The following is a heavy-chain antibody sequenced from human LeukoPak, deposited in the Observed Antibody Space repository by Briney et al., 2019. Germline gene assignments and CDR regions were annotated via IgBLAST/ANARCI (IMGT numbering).Heavy chain of an antibody. CDR3: AKAWSGYYSPLGY. V-gene: IGHV3-9*01. CDR1: GFTFDDYA. J-gene: IGHJ4*02. Sequence: GRSLRLSCAASGFTFDDYAMHWVRQAPGKGLEWVSGITWNSGSKDYADSVKGRFTISRDNAKNSLYLQLNSLRAEDTALYYCAKAWSGYYSPLGYWGQGTLVTVSS. CDR2: ITWNSGSK. D-gene: IGHD3-3*01.